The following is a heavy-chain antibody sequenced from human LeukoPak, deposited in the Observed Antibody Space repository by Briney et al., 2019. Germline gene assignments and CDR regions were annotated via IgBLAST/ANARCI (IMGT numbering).Heavy chain of an antibody. Sequence: SETLSLTCTVSGGSISSSSYSWGWIRQPPGKGLEWIGSIYYSGSTYYNPSLKSRVTISVDTSKNQFSLKLSSVTAADTAVYYCARHYEIRPTYYDFWSGYYTRVPWFDPWGQGTLVTVSS. CDR3: ARHYEIRPTYYDFWSGYYTRVPWFDP. D-gene: IGHD3-3*01. CDR2: IYYSGST. V-gene: IGHV4-39*01. J-gene: IGHJ5*02. CDR1: GGSISSSSYS.